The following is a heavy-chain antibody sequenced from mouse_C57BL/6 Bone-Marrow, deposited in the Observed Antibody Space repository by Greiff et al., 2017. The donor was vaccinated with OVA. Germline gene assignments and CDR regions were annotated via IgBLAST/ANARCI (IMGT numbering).Heavy chain of an antibody. D-gene: IGHD1-1*01. Sequence: EVHLVESGGDLVKPGGSLKLSCAASGFTFSSYGMSWVRQTPDKRLEWVATISSGGSYTYYPDSVTGRFTISRAYAKNTLYLQMSRLKSEDTAMYYGAKHGDYGSFFDYGGRGTALTVSS. J-gene: IGHJ2*01. V-gene: IGHV5-6*01. CDR2: ISSGGSYT. CDR1: GFTFSSYG. CDR3: AKHGDYGSFFDY.